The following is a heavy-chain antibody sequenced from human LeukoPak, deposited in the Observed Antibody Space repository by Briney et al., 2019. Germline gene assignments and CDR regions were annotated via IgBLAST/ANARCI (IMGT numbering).Heavy chain of an antibody. V-gene: IGHV3-23*01. D-gene: IGHD3-3*01. CDR2: ITGHGGKT. CDR3: ARDAQGNYYDFWSGYSSRPQDAFDI. J-gene: IGHJ3*02. CDR1: GFTFSSYA. Sequence: GGSLRLSCAASGFTFSSYAMTWVRQAPGKGLEWVSEITGHGGKTYYADSVKGRFTISRDNSKNTLYLQMNSLRAEDTAVYYCARDAQGNYYDFWSGYSSRPQDAFDIWGQGTMVTVSS.